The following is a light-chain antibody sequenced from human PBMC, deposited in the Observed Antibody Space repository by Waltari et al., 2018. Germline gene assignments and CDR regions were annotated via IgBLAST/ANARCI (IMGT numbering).Light chain of an antibody. Sequence: EIVLTQSPATLSLSPGERATISCRASQSVSKYLAWYQQKPGQAPRLLIYDASTRANGNPDRFSGSGCGTDFSLTISRREPEDFAVYYCQKYGTIPATFGQGTKVQMK. J-gene: IGKJ1*01. CDR3: QKYGTIPAT. CDR2: DAS. V-gene: IGKV3-20*01. CDR1: QSVSKY.